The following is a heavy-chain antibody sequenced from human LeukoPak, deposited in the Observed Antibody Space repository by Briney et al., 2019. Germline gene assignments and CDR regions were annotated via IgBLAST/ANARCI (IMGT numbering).Heavy chain of an antibody. CDR1: GYTFTSYY. J-gene: IGHJ4*02. V-gene: IGHV1-46*01. CDR2: INPSGGST. CDR3: ARDRTSRLQGFGELYSPGPFDY. D-gene: IGHD3-10*01. Sequence: ASVKVSCKASGYTFTSYYMHWVRQAPGQGLEWMGIINPSGGSTSYAQKFQGRVTMTRDTSTSTVYMELSSLRSEDTAVYYCARDRTSRLQGFGELYSPGPFDYWGQGTLVTVSS.